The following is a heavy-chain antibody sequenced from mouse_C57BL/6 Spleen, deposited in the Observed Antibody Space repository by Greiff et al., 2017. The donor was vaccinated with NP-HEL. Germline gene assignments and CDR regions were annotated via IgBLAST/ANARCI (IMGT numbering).Heavy chain of an antibody. J-gene: IGHJ1*03. D-gene: IGHD1-1*01. CDR2: IDPETGGT. V-gene: IGHV1-15*01. Sequence: QVQLKESGAELVRPGASVTLSCKASGYTFTDYEMHWVKQTPVHGLEWIGAIDPETGGTAYNQKFKGKAILTADKSSSTAYMELRSLTSEDSAVYYCTRWGTTVVAHWYFDVWGTGTTVTVSS. CDR1: GYTFTDYE. CDR3: TRWGTTVVAHWYFDV.